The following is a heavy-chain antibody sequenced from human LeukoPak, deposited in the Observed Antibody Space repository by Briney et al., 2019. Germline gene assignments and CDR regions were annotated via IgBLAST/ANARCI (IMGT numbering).Heavy chain of an antibody. Sequence: SETLSLTCTVSGGSISSYYWSWIRQPAGKGLEWIGRIYTSGSTNYNPSLKSRVTMSVDTSKNQFSLKLSSVTAADTAVYYCARERPLQTYYYDGMDVWGQGTTVTASS. CDR1: GGSISSYY. CDR2: IYTSGST. D-gene: IGHD5-24*01. J-gene: IGHJ6*02. V-gene: IGHV4-4*07. CDR3: ARERPLQTYYYDGMDV.